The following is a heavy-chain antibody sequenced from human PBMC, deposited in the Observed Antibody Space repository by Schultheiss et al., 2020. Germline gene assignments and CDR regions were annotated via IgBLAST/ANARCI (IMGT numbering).Heavy chain of an antibody. Sequence: GGSLRLSCAASGFTFNNYAMSWVRQAPGKGLEWVSGIRGSGADRFYADSVKGRFSISRDNSKNELHLQLNSLRAEDTAMYYCAKGLTGNGILQDFDCWGQGTLVTVSS. J-gene: IGHJ4*02. V-gene: IGHV3-23*01. CDR1: GFTFNNYA. CDR3: AKGLTGNGILQDFDC. D-gene: IGHD3-10*01. CDR2: IRGSGADR.